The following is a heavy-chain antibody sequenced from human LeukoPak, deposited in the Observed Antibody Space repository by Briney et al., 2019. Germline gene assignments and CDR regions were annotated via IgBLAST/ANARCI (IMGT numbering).Heavy chain of an antibody. CDR1: GFTFSDSY. V-gene: IGHV3-11*04. Sequence: PGGSLRLSCAASGFTFSDSYMTWIRQAPGKGLEWVSYISGSGTIMYYADPVKGRFTISRDNAKNSLFLQMNSLRAEDTAVYYCARGWWNYVSWGQGTLVTVSS. D-gene: IGHD1-7*01. CDR3: ARGWWNYVS. J-gene: IGHJ4*02. CDR2: ISGSGTIM.